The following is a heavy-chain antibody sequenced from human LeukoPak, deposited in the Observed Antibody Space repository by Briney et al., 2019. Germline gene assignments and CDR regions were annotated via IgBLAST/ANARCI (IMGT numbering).Heavy chain of an antibody. CDR1: GGSISSNSYY. D-gene: IGHD6-19*01. CDR3: VRLYSSVWYFDY. J-gene: IGHJ4*02. Sequence: KTSETLSLTCTVSGGSISSNSYYWGWIRQPPGKGLEWIGGIYHSGSTYYQPSLKSPVTIYVDTSKNQFSLKLSSVTATDTAVYYCVRLYSSVWYFDYWGQGTLVTVSS. CDR2: IYHSGST. V-gene: IGHV4-39*01.